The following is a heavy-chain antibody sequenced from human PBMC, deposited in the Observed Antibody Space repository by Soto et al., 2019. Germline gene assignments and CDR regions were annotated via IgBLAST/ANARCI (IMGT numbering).Heavy chain of an antibody. CDR2: IDWEDDK. J-gene: IGHJ4*02. D-gene: IGHD3-22*01. Sequence: SGPTLVNPTQTLPLTCAFSGFSLSSYGMCVSWIRQPPGEALVWLALIDWEDDKFDSASLKTRLTISKDTSTSQVVLTMTNMDPEDTASYYWARAAFYYAVGGSYQGYYSDYWGQGSLVTVS. V-gene: IGHV2-70*12. CDR1: GFSLSSYGMC. CDR3: ARAAFYYAVGGSYQGYYSDY.